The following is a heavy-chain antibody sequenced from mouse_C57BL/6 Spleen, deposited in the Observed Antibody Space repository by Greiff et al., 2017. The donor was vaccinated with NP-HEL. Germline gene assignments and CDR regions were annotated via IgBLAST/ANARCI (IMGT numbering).Heavy chain of an antibody. V-gene: IGHV5-6*01. D-gene: IGHD1-1*01. CDR2: ISSGGSYT. CDR3: ARQGDYYGFDY. Sequence: EVQVVESGGDLVKPGGSLKLSCAASGFTFSSYGMSWVRQTPDKRLEWVATISSGGSYTYYPDSVKGRFTISRDNAKNTLYLQMSSLKSEDTAMYYCARQGDYYGFDYWGQGTTLTVSS. CDR1: GFTFSSYG. J-gene: IGHJ2*01.